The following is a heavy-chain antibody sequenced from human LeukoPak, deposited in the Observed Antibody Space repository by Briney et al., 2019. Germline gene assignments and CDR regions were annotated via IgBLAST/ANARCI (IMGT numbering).Heavy chain of an antibody. J-gene: IGHJ4*02. Sequence: SETLSLTCTVSGGSISSSSYYWGWIRQPPGKGLEWIGSIYYSGSTCYNPSLKSRVTISVDTSKNQFSLKLSSVTAADTAVYYCARQTIRYFDYWGQGTLVTVSS. CDR3: ARQTIRYFDY. CDR2: IYYSGST. V-gene: IGHV4-39*01. D-gene: IGHD1-14*01. CDR1: GGSISSSSYY.